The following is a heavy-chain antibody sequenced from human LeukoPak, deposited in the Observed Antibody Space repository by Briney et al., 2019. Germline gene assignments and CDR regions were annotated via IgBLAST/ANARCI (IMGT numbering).Heavy chain of an antibody. CDR1: GGSFSGYY. J-gene: IGHJ3*02. V-gene: IGHV4-34*01. Sequence: SETLSLTCAVYGGSFSGYYWSWIRQPPGKGLEWIGEINHSGSTNYNPSLKSRVTISVDTSKNQFSLKLSSVTAADTAVYYCARGRGIAARRHAFGIWGQGTMVTVSS. D-gene: IGHD6-6*01. CDR3: ARGRGIAARRHAFGI. CDR2: INHSGST.